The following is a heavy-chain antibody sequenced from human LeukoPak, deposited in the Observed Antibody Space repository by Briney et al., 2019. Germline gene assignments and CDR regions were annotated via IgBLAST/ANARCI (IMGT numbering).Heavy chain of an antibody. D-gene: IGHD6-13*01. V-gene: IGHV4-39*01. CDR1: GGSISSSSYY. Sequence: SQTLSLTCTVSGGSISSSSYYWGWIRQPPGKGLEWIGSIYYSGSTYYNPSLRSRVTISVDTSKNQFSLRLSSVTAADTAVYYCARRPLAAATRFDPWGQGTLVTVSS. CDR3: ARRPLAAATRFDP. J-gene: IGHJ5*02. CDR2: IYYSGST.